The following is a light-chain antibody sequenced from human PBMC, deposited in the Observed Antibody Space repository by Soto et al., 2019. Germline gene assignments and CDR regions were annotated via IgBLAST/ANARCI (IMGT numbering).Light chain of an antibody. J-gene: IGKJ1*01. CDR1: QGISSY. CDR2: TAS. Sequence: DIQLTQSPSFLSASVGDRVTITCRASQGISSYLAWYQQKPGKAPKLLIHTASTLQSGVPSRFSGSGSGTEFTLAISSLQPEDFATYYCQQYNSAWTFGQGTKVDIK. CDR3: QQYNSAWT. V-gene: IGKV1-9*01.